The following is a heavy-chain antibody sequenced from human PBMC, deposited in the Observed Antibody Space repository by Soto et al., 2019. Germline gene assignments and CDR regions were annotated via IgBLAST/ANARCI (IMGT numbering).Heavy chain of an antibody. CDR2: VNPSGGHT. V-gene: IGHV1-46*01. Sequence: QVQLMQSGAEVKKPGASVKASCKASGDTFTDYYIHWVRQAPGQGLEWMGTVNPSGGHTTYAQHFLGRVTMTRDTSTSTLHMELTSLTSDDTAIYYCARGGHVVVVTAALDYWGQGTLVTVSS. CDR3: ARGGHVVVVTAALDY. CDR1: GDTFTDYY. D-gene: IGHD2-21*02. J-gene: IGHJ4*02.